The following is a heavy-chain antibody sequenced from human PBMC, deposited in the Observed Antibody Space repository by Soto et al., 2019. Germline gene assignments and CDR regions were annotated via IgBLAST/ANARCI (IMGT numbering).Heavy chain of an antibody. V-gene: IGHV3-66*01. CDR2: IYSGGST. Sequence: GGSLRLSCAASGFTVSSNYMSWVRQAPGKGLEWVSVIYSGGSTYYADSVKGRFTISRDNSKNTLYLQMNSLRAEDTAVYYCARVRTITGYYFDYWGQGTLVTVSS. D-gene: IGHD1-1*01. CDR1: GFTVSSNY. CDR3: ARVRTITGYYFDY. J-gene: IGHJ4*02.